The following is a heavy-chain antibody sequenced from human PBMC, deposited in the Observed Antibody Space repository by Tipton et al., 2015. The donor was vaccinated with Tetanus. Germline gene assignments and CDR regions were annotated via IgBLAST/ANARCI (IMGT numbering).Heavy chain of an antibody. CDR1: GGSISSYY. V-gene: IGHV4-59*01. CDR3: ARAGYSYGYGWFDP. J-gene: IGHJ5*02. CDR2: IYYSGST. D-gene: IGHD5-18*01. Sequence: GLVKPSETLSLTCTVSGGSISSYYWSWIRQPPGKGLEWIGYIYYSGSTNYNPSLKSRVTISVDTSKNQFSLKLSSVTAADTAVYYCARAGYSYGYGWFDPWGQGTLVTVSS.